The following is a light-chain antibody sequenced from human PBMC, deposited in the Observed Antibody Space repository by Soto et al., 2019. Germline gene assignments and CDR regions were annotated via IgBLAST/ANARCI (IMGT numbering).Light chain of an antibody. V-gene: IGLV1-40*01. CDR2: GNK. J-gene: IGLJ1*01. CDR3: QSYDSSLSVSYV. Sequence: QSVLTQPPSVSLALGQRVTISCSGSSSNIGAGYDVHWYQQRPGTAPKLLIYGNKNRPSGVPDRFSGSKSGTSASLAITGLQAEDEADYYCQSYDSSLSVSYVFGTGTKVTVL. CDR1: SSNIGAGYD.